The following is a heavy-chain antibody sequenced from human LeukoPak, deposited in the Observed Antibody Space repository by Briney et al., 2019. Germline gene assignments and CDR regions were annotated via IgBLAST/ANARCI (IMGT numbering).Heavy chain of an antibody. D-gene: IGHD1-20*01. V-gene: IGHV4-30-4*08. Sequence: SETLSLTCTVSGDSFWTWVRQPPGKGLEWIGYVYYDGSTYYHPSLQSRLAISVDTSKNQFSLNLTSVTAADTAVYYCVRGLTGYSYFFDYWGQGALVTVSS. J-gene: IGHJ4*02. CDR3: VRGLTGYSYFFDY. CDR2: VYYDGST. CDR1: GDSF.